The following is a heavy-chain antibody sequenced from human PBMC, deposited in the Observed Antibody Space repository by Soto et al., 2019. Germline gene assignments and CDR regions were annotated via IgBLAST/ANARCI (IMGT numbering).Heavy chain of an antibody. D-gene: IGHD2-2*01. V-gene: IGHV3-21*01. CDR2: ISSSSSYI. J-gene: IGHJ4*02. CDR1: GFTFSSYS. Sequence: GGSLRLSCAASGFTFSSYSMNWVRQAPGKGLEWVSSISSSSSYIYYADSVKGRFTISRDNAKNSLYLQMNSLRAEDTAVYYCARVPIIVVVPAAMSADYWGQGTLVTVSS. CDR3: ARVPIIVVVPAAMSADY.